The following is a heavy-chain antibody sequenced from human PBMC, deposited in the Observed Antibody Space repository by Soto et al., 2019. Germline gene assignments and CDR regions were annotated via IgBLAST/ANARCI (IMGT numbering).Heavy chain of an antibody. CDR3: ARDATWGATRGGWFDP. CDR1: GYTFTSYY. D-gene: IGHD1-26*01. Sequence: QVQLVQSGAEVKKPGASVKVSCKASGYTFTSYYKHWVRQAPGQGLEWMGIINPSGGSTSYAQKFQGRVTMTRDTSTSTVYMELSSLRSEDTAVYYCARDATWGATRGGWFDPWGQGTLVTVSS. J-gene: IGHJ5*02. CDR2: INPSGGST. V-gene: IGHV1-46*01.